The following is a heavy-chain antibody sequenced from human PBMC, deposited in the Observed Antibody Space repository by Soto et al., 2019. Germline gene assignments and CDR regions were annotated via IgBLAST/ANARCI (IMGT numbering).Heavy chain of an antibody. J-gene: IGHJ4*02. CDR3: AFVAARKDY. CDR2: INHRGST. Sequence: QVQLQQRGAGLLKPSDTLSLTCAVYGGSFSGYYWTWIRQPPGKGLEWIGEINHRGSTNYNPSLQSRVTMSVDTSKNQFSLKLLSVTAADTALYYCAFVAARKDYWGQGTLVTVSS. V-gene: IGHV4-34*01. D-gene: IGHD6-13*01. CDR1: GGSFSGYY.